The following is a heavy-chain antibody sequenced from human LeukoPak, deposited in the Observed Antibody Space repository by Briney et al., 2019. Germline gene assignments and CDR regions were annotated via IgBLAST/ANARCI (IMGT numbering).Heavy chain of an antibody. CDR1: GGFISSTSYY. D-gene: IGHD3-22*01. V-gene: IGHV4-39*01. J-gene: IGHJ6*02. Sequence: PSETLSLTCTISGGFISSTSYYWGWIRQPPGKGLEWLGSIYLSGRTYYNPSLKSRVTISVDTSKNQFSLNLSSVTAADTAVYYCARHDSTGFYFSPTYGMDVWGQGTTVTVSS. CDR3: ARHDSTGFYFSPTYGMDV. CDR2: IYLSGRT.